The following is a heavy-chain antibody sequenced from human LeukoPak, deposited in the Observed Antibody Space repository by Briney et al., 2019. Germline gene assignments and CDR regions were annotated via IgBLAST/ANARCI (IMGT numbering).Heavy chain of an antibody. CDR1: GYTFTGYY. Sequence: GASVTVSCKASGYTFTGYYMHWVRQAPGQGLEWMGWINPNSGSTNYAQKFQGRVTMTRDTSISTAYMELSRLRSDDTAVYYCARDDCSGGSCYSELDYWGQGTLVTVSS. CDR3: ARDDCSGGSCYSELDY. D-gene: IGHD2-15*01. CDR2: INPNSGST. J-gene: IGHJ4*02. V-gene: IGHV1-2*02.